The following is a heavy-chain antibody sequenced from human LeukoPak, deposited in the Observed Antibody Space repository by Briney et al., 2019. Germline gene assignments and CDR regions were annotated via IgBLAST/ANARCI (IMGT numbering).Heavy chain of an antibody. V-gene: IGHV4-30-4*01. CDR2: IYYSGST. D-gene: IGHD1-26*01. CDR3: ARTILRFTGEFDI. Sequence: SQTLSLTCTVSGGSISSGEYYWSWIRQPPGKGLEWIGYIYYSGSTYYNPSLKSRVTISVDTSKNQFSLKLSSVTAADTAVYYCARTILRFTGEFDIWGQGTMVTVSS. J-gene: IGHJ3*02. CDR1: GGSISSGEYY.